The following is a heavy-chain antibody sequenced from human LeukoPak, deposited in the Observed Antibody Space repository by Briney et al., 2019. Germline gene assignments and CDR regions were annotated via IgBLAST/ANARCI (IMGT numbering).Heavy chain of an antibody. CDR3: ARDGYGSGSYGGVVP. D-gene: IGHD3-10*01. CDR1: GSSITSSN. CDR2: IYSGST. Sequence: NPSETLTLTCRVSGSSITSSNWSWIRQTPGKGLEWIANIYSGSTNSHPAVASRVTVSLDKAKTLFSLKLTSVTAADTALYCDARDGYGSGSYGGVVPWGQGTLVTVSS. V-gene: IGHV4-59*01. J-gene: IGHJ5*02.